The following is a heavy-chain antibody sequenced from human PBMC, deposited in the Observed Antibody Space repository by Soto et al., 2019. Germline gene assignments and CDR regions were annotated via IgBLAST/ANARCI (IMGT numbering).Heavy chain of an antibody. CDR2: INPGNGNT. V-gene: IGHV1-3*01. CDR1: GYTFSLFA. J-gene: IGHJ6*02. D-gene: IGHD3-10*01. Sequence: ASVKVSCKASGYTFSLFALHWVRQAPGQRFEWMGWINPGNGNTKYSQTFEGRVTITRDTSASTAYMELSSLRSEDTAVYYCARAVARGVKTIYYFYGMDGWGQGTTVTVSS. CDR3: ARAVARGVKTIYYFYGMDG.